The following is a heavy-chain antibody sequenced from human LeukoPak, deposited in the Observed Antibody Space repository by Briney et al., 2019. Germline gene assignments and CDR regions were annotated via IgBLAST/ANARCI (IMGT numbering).Heavy chain of an antibody. CDR1: GYTFTSYY. J-gene: IGHJ6*03. CDR2: INPNSGGT. CDR3: ARGVVAATEYYYYYYMDV. D-gene: IGHD2-15*01. Sequence: ASVKVSCKASGYTFTSYYMHWVRQAPGQGLEWMGWINPNSGGTNYAQKFHGRVTMTRDTSISTAYMELSRLRSDDTAVYYCARGVVAATEYYYYYYMDVWGKGTTVTVSS. V-gene: IGHV1-2*02.